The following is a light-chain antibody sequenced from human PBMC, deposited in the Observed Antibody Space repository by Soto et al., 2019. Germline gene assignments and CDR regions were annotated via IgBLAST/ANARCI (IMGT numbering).Light chain of an antibody. CDR3: LQNYSSAYT. CDR2: ATS. CDR1: QSVNYNA. J-gene: IGKJ2*01. V-gene: IGKV3D-7*01. Sequence: EIVLTQSPGTLSLSLGERVTLSCRASQSVNYNALSCFLKKPGQAPMLLIHATSARAAGIPDRFSGSGSGTDFTLAISSLQPEDFAIYYCLQNYSSAYTFGQGTKLEIK.